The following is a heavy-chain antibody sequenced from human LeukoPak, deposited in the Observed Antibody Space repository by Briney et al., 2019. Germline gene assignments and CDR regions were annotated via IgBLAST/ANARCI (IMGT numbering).Heavy chain of an antibody. Sequence: PSETLSLTCTVSGGSISSYYWSWIRQPPGKGLEWIGYIYYSGSTNYNPSLKSRVTISVDTSKNQFSLKLSSVTAADTAVYYCARVAATVTPGTETFDYWGQGTLVTVSS. CDR3: ARVAATVTPGTETFDY. CDR2: IYYSGST. CDR1: GGSISSYY. V-gene: IGHV4-59*01. D-gene: IGHD4-17*01. J-gene: IGHJ4*02.